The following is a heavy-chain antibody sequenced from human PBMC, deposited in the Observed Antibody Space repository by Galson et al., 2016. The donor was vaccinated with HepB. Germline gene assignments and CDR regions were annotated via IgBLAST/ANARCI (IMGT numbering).Heavy chain of an antibody. D-gene: IGHD6-13*01. J-gene: IGHJ2*01. Sequence: SLRLSCAASGFTFSYYSMNWVRQAPGKGLVWVSYISSSSSTIYSADSVKGRFTISRDNAKNSLYLQMSSLRDEDTAVYYCAREGGVFSSWYFDLWGRGTLVTVSS. CDR3: AREGGVFSSWYFDL. CDR2: ISSSSSTI. CDR1: GFTFSYYS. V-gene: IGHV3-48*02.